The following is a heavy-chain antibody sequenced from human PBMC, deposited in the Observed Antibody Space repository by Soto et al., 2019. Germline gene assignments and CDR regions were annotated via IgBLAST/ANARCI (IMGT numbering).Heavy chain of an antibody. CDR3: ARDPGIAAAGTTYYYYGMDV. Sequence: ASVKVSCKASGYTFTSYGISWVRQAPGQGLEWMGWISAYNGNTNYAQKLQGRVTMTTDTSTSTVYMELRSLRSDGTAVYYCARDPGIAAAGTTYYYYGMDVWGQGTTVTVSS. V-gene: IGHV1-18*04. J-gene: IGHJ6*02. CDR1: GYTFTSYG. D-gene: IGHD6-13*01. CDR2: ISAYNGNT.